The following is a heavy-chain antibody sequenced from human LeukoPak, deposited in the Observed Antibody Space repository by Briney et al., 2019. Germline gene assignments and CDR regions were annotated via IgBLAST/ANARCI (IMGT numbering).Heavy chain of an antibody. J-gene: IGHJ4*02. CDR1: GFTFSSYA. Sequence: GGSLRLSCAASGFTFSSYAMTWVRQAPGKGLEWVSVISGGGTSTYYADSVKGRFTISRDNFKNTLYLQMHSLRAEDTAVYYCAKPAISSRGWYYDYWGQGTLVTVSS. D-gene: IGHD6-19*01. V-gene: IGHV3-23*01. CDR3: AKPAISSRGWYYDY. CDR2: ISGGGTST.